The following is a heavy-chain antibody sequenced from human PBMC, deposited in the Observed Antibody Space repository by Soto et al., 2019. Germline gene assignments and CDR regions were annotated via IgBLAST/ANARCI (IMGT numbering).Heavy chain of an antibody. CDR2: IIPSIGLA. J-gene: IGHJ2*01. Sequence: QVQLVQSGAEVKKPGSPVKVSCKASGRLFISYSISWVRQAPGQGLEWMGRIIPSIGLANYAQKFQGRVTITADKSTSTAFMDLSSLGPEDTATYYCARDRCSSTSCARGNWYLDLWGRGTLVTVSS. CDR1: GRLFISYS. V-gene: IGHV1-69*08. D-gene: IGHD2-2*01. CDR3: ARDRCSSTSCARGNWYLDL.